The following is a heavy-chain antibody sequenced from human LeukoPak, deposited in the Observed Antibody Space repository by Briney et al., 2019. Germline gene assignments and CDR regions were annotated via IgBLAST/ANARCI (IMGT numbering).Heavy chain of an antibody. CDR2: IKQGGSEK. V-gene: IGHV3-7*01. J-gene: IGHJ1*01. Sequence: GGSLRLSCAASGFTFSSYLMSWVRQAPGKGLEWVANIKQGGSEKYYVDSVKGRFTISRDNAKNSLYLQMNSLRAEDTAVYYCAVGARGYFQHWGQGTLVTVSS. CDR3: AVGARGYFQH. CDR1: GFTFSSYL. D-gene: IGHD1-26*01.